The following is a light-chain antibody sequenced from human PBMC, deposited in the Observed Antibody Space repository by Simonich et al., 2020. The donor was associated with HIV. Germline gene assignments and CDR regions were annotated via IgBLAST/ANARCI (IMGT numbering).Light chain of an antibody. CDR1: QSISSW. V-gene: IGKV1-5*03. J-gene: IGKJ1*01. CDR2: KAS. Sequence: DIQMTQSPSTLSGSVGDRVTITCRASQSISSWLAWYQQKPGKAPKLLIYKASSLESWVPSRFSGSGSGTEFTLTIASLQPDDSATYYCQQYNSYWTFGQGTKVEIK. CDR3: QQYNSYWT.